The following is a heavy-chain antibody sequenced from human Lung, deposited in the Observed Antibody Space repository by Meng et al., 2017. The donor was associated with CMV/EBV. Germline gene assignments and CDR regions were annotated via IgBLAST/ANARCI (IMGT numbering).Heavy chain of an antibody. D-gene: IGHD6-25*01. V-gene: IGHV3-30*04. Sequence: GGSXRLSCAASGFSFSSYDMNWVRQAPGKALEWVAVISIDGSSKFYADSMKGRFTISRDNSKNTLFLQVNSLRPEDTAVYYCTRRADYFDYWGPGTVVTVSS. CDR3: TRRADYFDY. CDR2: ISIDGSSK. J-gene: IGHJ4*02. CDR1: GFSFSSYD.